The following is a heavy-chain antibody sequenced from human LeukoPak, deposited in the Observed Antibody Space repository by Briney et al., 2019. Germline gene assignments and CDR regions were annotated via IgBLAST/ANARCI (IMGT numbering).Heavy chain of an antibody. CDR2: INHSGST. Sequence: SETLSLTCAVYGGSFSGYYWSWIRQPPGKGLEWIGEINHSGSTNYNPSLKSRVTISVDTPKNQFSLKLSSVTAADTAVYYCARSPLGGPFDYWGQGTLVTVSS. J-gene: IGHJ4*02. CDR3: ARSPLGGPFDY. D-gene: IGHD2-15*01. V-gene: IGHV4-34*01. CDR1: GGSFSGYY.